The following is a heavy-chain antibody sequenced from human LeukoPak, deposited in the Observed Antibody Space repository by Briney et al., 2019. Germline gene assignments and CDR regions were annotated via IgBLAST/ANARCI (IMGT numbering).Heavy chain of an antibody. CDR1: GGSISSGVYY. CDR3: ASHYRYAFDN. Sequence: SETLSLTCTVSGGSISSGVYYWSWIREPPGKGLEWIGYIYHSGSTYYNPSLKSRVTISVDRSKNQFSLKLSSVTAADTAVYYCASHYRYAFDNWGQGTLVTVSS. CDR2: IYHSGST. J-gene: IGHJ4*03. D-gene: IGHD3-16*02. V-gene: IGHV4-30-2*01.